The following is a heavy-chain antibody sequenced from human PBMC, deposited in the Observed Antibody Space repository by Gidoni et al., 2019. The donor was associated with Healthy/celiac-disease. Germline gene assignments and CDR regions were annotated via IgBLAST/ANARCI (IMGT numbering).Heavy chain of an antibody. Sequence: QVQLVQSGAEVKKPGASVKVSCKASGYTFPSYGISWVRQAPGQGLEWMGWISAYNGNTNYAQKLQGRVTMTTDTSTSTADMQLRSLRSDDTAVYYCARDREGGSSTSCYHPACTNWFDPWGQGTLVTVSS. V-gene: IGHV1-18*01. D-gene: IGHD2-2*01. J-gene: IGHJ5*02. CDR1: GYTFPSYG. CDR3: ARDREGGSSTSCYHPACTNWFDP. CDR2: ISAYNGNT.